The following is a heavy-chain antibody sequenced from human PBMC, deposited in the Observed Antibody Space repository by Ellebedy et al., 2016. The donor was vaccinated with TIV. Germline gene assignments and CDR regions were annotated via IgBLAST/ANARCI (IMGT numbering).Heavy chain of an antibody. CDR3: ARGGASSSWFWRN. CDR2: IQKHGGEK. CDR1: GFPFSLHW. Sequence: GESLKISCAASGFPFSLHWMYWVRQAPGKGLECVANIQKHGGEKYYVDSVKGRFTISRDDPKNSLYLEMSSLTDDDTAVYYCARGGASSSWFWRNWGQGTRVTVSS. D-gene: IGHD6-13*01. V-gene: IGHV3-7*03. J-gene: IGHJ4*02.